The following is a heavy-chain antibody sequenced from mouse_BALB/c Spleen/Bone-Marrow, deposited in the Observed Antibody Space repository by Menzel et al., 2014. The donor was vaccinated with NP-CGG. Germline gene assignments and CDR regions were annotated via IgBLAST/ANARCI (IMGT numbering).Heavy chain of an antibody. CDR2: INPYNGGA. Sequence: EVQLQQSGPELVKPGASMKISCKASGYSFTGYTMNWVKQSHGKNLEWIGLINPYNGGASYNQKFKGKATLTADKSSSTAYMELLSLTSEDSAVYYCARGYGSSYGYAMDYWGQGTSVTVSS. CDR1: GYSFTGYT. J-gene: IGHJ4*01. CDR3: ARGYGSSYGYAMDY. D-gene: IGHD1-1*01. V-gene: IGHV1-18*01.